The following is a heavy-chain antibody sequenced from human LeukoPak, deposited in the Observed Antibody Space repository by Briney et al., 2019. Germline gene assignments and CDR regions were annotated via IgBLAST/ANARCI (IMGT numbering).Heavy chain of an antibody. J-gene: IGHJ4*02. D-gene: IGHD1-26*01. V-gene: IGHV4-4*02. Sequence: ETLFLTCDVSGGSISRTNWWSWLRQSPGQGLEWIGEISLSGRTNYNPSLQSRVTMSLDESKNQLSLDLASVTAADTAVYYCSRESGAFSPFGYWGQGTLVTVNS. CDR2: ISLSGRT. CDR1: GGSISRTNW. CDR3: SRESGAFSPFGY.